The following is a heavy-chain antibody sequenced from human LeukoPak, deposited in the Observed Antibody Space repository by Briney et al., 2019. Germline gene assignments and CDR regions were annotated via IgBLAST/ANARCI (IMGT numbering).Heavy chain of an antibody. V-gene: IGHV3-21*01. CDR1: GFTFSSYN. J-gene: IGHJ3*02. CDR2: IGSRTSYI. Sequence: PGGSLRLSCAASGFTFSSYNMNWVRQAPGKGLEWVSSIGSRTSYIYLADSMKGRFTISRDDAKNSLYLQMNSLRAEDTAVYHCARDTKSGYGDYGAFDIWGQGTRVTVSS. CDR3: ARDTKSGYGDYGAFDI. D-gene: IGHD4-17*01.